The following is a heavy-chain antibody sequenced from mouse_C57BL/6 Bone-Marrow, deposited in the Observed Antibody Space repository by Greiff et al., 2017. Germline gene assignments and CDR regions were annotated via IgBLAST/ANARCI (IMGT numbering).Heavy chain of an antibody. CDR2: IDPENGDT. CDR3: TTSTTVVARGYAMDY. Sequence: EVKLVESGAELVRPGASVKLSCTASGFNIKDDYMHWVKQRPEQGLEWIGWIDPENGDTEYASKFQGKATITADTSSNTAYLQLSSLTSEDTAVYYCTTSTTVVARGYAMDYWGQGTSVTVSS. D-gene: IGHD1-1*01. CDR1: GFNIKDDY. J-gene: IGHJ4*01. V-gene: IGHV14-4*01.